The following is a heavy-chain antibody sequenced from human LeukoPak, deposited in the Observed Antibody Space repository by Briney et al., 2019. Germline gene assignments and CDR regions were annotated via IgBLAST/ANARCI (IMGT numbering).Heavy chain of an antibody. CDR1: GFAFSAYS. CDR3: VRGGLSMQREDVLDL. J-gene: IGHJ3*01. V-gene: IGHV3-21*01. Sequence: GGSLRLSCADSGFAFSAYSMNWARQAPGKGLEWVSSISASPYIYYADSVKDRFIIFRDNAKSSLYLQMNSLRAEDTAVYYCVRGGLSMQREDVLDLWGQGTMVTVSS. D-gene: IGHD2/OR15-2a*01. CDR2: ISASPYI.